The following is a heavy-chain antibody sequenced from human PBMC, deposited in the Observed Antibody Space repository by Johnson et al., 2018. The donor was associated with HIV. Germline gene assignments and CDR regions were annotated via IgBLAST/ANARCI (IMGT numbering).Heavy chain of an antibody. D-gene: IGHD5-24*01. CDR1: GFTFSSYG. CDR3: ATAPAWLRGFDI. CDR2: IRYDGSNK. Sequence: QVQLVESGGRVVRPGGSLRLSCAASGFTFSSYGMHWVRQAPGKGLVWVAFIRYDGSNKYYADSVKGRFTISRDNSKNTLYLQMNSLTVEDTALYYCATAPAWLRGFDIWGQGTLVTVSS. V-gene: IGHV3-30*02. J-gene: IGHJ3*02.